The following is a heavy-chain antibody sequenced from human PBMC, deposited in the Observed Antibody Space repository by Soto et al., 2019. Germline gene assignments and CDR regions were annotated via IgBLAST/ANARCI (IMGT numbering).Heavy chain of an antibody. V-gene: IGHV4-59*08. Sequence: QVQLQESGPGLVKPSETLSLTCTVSGGSISSYYWSWIRQPPGKGLEWIGYIYYSGSTNYNPSLTSRAPISVDKAKNQFSLKLSSGTAADTAVYYCARHPLAYYDFWSGYRARGGGPYFDYWGQGTLVTVSS. CDR3: ARHPLAYYDFWSGYRARGGGPYFDY. CDR2: IYYSGST. D-gene: IGHD3-3*01. CDR1: GGSISSYY. J-gene: IGHJ4*02.